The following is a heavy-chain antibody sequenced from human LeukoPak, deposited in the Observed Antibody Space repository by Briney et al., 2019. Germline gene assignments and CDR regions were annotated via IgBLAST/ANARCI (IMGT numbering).Heavy chain of an antibody. CDR2: ITTNGDRT. CDR1: GFTFSNYA. D-gene: IGHD1-26*01. J-gene: IGHJ4*02. CDR3: ARDLSGSNALDY. V-gene: IGHV3-64*01. Sequence: GGSLRLSCAASGFTFSNYAMHWVRQAPGKGLEYVSTITTNGDRTYYANSVKGRFTISRDNSKNTLYLQMRSLIAEDMAVYYCARDLSGSNALDYWGQGTLVTVSS.